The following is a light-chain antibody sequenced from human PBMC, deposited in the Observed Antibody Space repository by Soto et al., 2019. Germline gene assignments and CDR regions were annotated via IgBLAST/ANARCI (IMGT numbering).Light chain of an antibody. Sequence: QSVLAQPASLSGSPGQSITISCTGTSXDVGGYNYVSWYQQHPGKAPKLMIYEVSNRPSGVSNRFSGSKSGNTASLTISGLQAEDEADYYCSSYTSSSTPFVFGTGTKLTVL. CDR2: EVS. J-gene: IGLJ1*01. CDR3: SSYTSSSTPFV. CDR1: SXDVGGYNY. V-gene: IGLV2-14*01.